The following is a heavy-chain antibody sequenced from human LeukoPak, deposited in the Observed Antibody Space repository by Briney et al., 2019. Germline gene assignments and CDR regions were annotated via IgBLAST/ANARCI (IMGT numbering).Heavy chain of an antibody. CDR2: INPSGGST. CDR3: ARPVVPAARTASFDL. D-gene: IGHD2-2*01. CDR1: GYTFTSYY. J-gene: IGHJ2*01. V-gene: IGHV1-46*01. Sequence: ASVKVSCKASGYTFTSYYMHWVRQAPGQGLEWMGIINPSGGSTSYAQKFQGRVTMTRDTSTSTVYMELRSLRSEDTAVYYCARPVVPAARTASFDLWGRGTLVTVSS.